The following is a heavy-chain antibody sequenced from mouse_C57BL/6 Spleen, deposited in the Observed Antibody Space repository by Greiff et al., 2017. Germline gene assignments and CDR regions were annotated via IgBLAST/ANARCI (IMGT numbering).Heavy chain of an antibody. CDR1: GFNIKNTY. D-gene: IGHD1-1*01. J-gene: IGHJ1*03. CDR3: VYYGSSPYWYFDV. Sequence: VQLKQSVAELVRPGASVKLSCTASGFNIKNTYMHWVQQRPEPGLEWIGRIDPANGNTKYAPKFQGKATITADTSSNTAYLQLSSLTSEDTAIYYCVYYGSSPYWYFDVWGTGTTVTVSS. CDR2: IDPANGNT. V-gene: IGHV14-3*01.